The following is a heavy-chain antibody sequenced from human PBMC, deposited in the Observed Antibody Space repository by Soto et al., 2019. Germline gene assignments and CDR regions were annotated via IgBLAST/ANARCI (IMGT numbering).Heavy chain of an antibody. CDR2: IIPIFGTA. J-gene: IGHJ4*02. D-gene: IGHD3-16*02. V-gene: IGHV1-69*13. Sequence: ASVKVSCKASGGTFSSYAISWVRQAPGQGLEWMGGIIPIFGTASYAQKFQVRVTITADESTSTAYMELSSLRSEDTAVYYCASFTYDYVWGSYRLDYWGQGTLVTVSS. CDR1: GGTFSSYA. CDR3: ASFTYDYVWGSYRLDY.